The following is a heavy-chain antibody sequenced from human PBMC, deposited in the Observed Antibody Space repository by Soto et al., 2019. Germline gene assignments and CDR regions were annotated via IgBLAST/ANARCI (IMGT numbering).Heavy chain of an antibody. J-gene: IGHJ4*02. D-gene: IGHD2-21*01. CDR2: FGTAGET. Sequence: EVQLVESGGGLVQPGGSLRLSCAASGFTFSNYDMHWVRQTTGKGLEWVSVFGTAGETYYAGSVKGRFTISRENAKNSLYLQMNSLRVEDTGVYYCARGRDSALYYFDYWGQGTLVTVSS. V-gene: IGHV3-13*01. CDR1: GFTFSNYD. CDR3: ARGRDSALYYFDY.